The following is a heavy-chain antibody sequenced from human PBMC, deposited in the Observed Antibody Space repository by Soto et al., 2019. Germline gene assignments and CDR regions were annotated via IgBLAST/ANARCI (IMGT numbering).Heavy chain of an antibody. V-gene: IGHV4-34*01. Sequence: SETLSLTCAAYGESLSDYFWSWIRQPPGRGLEWIGEISHSGRTIYNPSLRSRVTISIDTSKDQFSLKLRSVTATDRAVYYCASGRGYMWTLGGQGTLVTVSS. CDR2: ISHSGRT. CDR3: ASGRGYMWTL. D-gene: IGHD3-22*01. J-gene: IGHJ4*02. CDR1: GESLSDYF.